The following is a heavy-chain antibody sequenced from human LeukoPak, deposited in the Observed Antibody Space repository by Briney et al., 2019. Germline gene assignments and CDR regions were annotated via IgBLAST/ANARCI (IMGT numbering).Heavy chain of an antibody. CDR3: ARGAIAAAGRTSIDY. D-gene: IGHD6-13*01. CDR2: INPSGGST. CDR1: GYTFTSYY. Sequence: ASVKVSCKASGYTFTSYYMHWVRQAPGQGLEWMGIINPSGGSTSYAQKFQGRVTRTRDTSTSTVYMELSSLRSEDTAVYYCARGAIAAAGRTSIDYWGQGTLVTVSS. J-gene: IGHJ4*02. V-gene: IGHV1-46*01.